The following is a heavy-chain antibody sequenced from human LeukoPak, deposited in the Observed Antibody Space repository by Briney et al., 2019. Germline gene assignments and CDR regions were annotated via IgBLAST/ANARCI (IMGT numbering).Heavy chain of an antibody. CDR3: ARSWAGMYYPFYYFDY. CDR2: INHRGTT. J-gene: IGHJ4*02. V-gene: IGHV4-34*01. Sequence: SETLSLTCAVYGDSFSGYYWSWIRQPPGKGLEWIAEINHRGTTHYNPSLKSRVNISADTSKNQFSLHLDSVTAADTAVYYCARSWAGMYYPFYYFDYWGQGTLVSVSS. D-gene: IGHD1-26*01. CDR1: GDSFSGYY.